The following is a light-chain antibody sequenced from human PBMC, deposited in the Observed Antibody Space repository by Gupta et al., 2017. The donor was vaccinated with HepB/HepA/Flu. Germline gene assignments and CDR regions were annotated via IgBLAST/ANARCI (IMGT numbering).Light chain of an antibody. Sequence: DIVMTQSPDSLAVSLVERTTLNCKSSQSLLYSASNRDYLGWYQQKPGQPPRLLIYWASTRESGVPDRFSGRGWGTDFTLAISSLKTEDVAVYYGEQYYSNSWTFGQGTKVEIK. CDR3: EQYYSNSWT. CDR2: WAS. J-gene: IGKJ1*01. V-gene: IGKV4-1*01. CDR1: QSLLYSASNRDY.